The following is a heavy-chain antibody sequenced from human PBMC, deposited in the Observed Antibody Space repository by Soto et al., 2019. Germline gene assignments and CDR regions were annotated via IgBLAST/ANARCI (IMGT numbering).Heavy chain of an antibody. CDR3: ARKTGFYYGMDV. V-gene: IGHV3-21*01. CDR1: GFTFSSYS. J-gene: IGHJ6*02. Sequence: GSLRLSCAASGFTFSSYSMNWVRQAPGKGLEWVSSISSSSSYIYYADSVKGRFTISRDNAKNSLYLQMNSLRAEDTAVYYCARKTGFYYGMDVWGQVATVTVSS. CDR2: ISSSSSYI.